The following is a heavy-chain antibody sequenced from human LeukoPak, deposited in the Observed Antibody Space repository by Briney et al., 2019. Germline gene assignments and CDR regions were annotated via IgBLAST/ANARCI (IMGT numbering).Heavy chain of an antibody. CDR3: ARDEVGKYCSGGSCYYDAFDI. CDR1: GGTFSSYA. V-gene: IGHV1-69*04. CDR2: IIPILGIA. Sequence: SVKVSCKASGGTFSSYAINWVRQAPGQGLEWMGRIIPILGIANYAQKFQGRVTITADKSTSTAYMELSSLRSEDTAVYYCARDEVGKYCSGGSCYYDAFDIWGQGTMVTVSS. D-gene: IGHD2-15*01. J-gene: IGHJ3*02.